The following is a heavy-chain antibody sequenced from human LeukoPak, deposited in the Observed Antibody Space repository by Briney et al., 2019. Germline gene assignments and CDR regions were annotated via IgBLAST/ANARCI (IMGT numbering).Heavy chain of an antibody. CDR1: GFTFSGYS. V-gene: IGHV3-21*01. Sequence: GGPLRLSCAASGFTFSGYSMNWVRQAPGKGLEWVSYISSSNSYIYYADSVKGRFTISRDNAKNSLYLQMNSLRAEDTAVYYCARDHRTMAGDYYGMDVWGQGTTVTVSS. CDR2: ISSSNSYI. J-gene: IGHJ6*02. CDR3: ARDHRTMAGDYYGMDV. D-gene: IGHD4/OR15-4a*01.